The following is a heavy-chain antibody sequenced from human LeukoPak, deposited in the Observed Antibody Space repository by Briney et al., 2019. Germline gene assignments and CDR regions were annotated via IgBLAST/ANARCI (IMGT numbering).Heavy chain of an antibody. CDR3: ARGLPYYYYMDV. Sequence: GGSLRLSCAASGFTFSSYWMHGVRQAPGKGLVWVSRINSDGSSTSYADSVKGRFTISRDNAKNTLYLQMNSLRAEDTAVYYCARGLPYYYYMDVWGKGTTVTVSS. CDR2: INSDGSST. CDR1: GFTFSSYW. J-gene: IGHJ6*03. V-gene: IGHV3-74*01. D-gene: IGHD4-11*01.